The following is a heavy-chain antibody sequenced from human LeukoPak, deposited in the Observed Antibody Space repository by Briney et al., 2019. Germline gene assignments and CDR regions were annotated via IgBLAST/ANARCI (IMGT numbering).Heavy chain of an antibody. J-gene: IGHJ3*02. V-gene: IGHV3-21*01. D-gene: IGHD6-19*01. CDR3: AGEAFDI. Sequence: GGSLRLSCAASGFTFSSYSMNWVRQAPGKGLEWVSSISSSSSYIYYADSMKGRFTISRDNAKKSLYLQMNSLRAEDTAVYGVAGEAFDIWGQGTMVTVSS. CDR2: ISSSSSYI. CDR1: GFTFSSYS.